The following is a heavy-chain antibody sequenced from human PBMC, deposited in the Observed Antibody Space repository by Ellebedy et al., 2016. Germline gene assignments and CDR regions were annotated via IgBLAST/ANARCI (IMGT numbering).Heavy chain of an antibody. V-gene: IGHV1-2*02. CDR2: INPKSGGT. CDR1: GYTFTGYF. CDR3: ARGESRWELSSPDY. Sequence: ASVKVSCXASGYTFTGYFIHWIRQAPGQGLEWMGWINPKSGGTNYAPKFQGRVTMTTDTSISSAYMDLSRLRSDDTAVYYCARGESRWELSSPDYWGQGTLVTVSS. D-gene: IGHD1-7*01. J-gene: IGHJ4*02.